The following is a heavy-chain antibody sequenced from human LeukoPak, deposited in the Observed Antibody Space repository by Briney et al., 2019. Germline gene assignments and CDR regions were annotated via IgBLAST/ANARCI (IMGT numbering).Heavy chain of an antibody. D-gene: IGHD3-10*01. J-gene: IGHJ4*02. CDR3: TTYLNLVRGVIILVDY. Sequence: GGSLRLSCAASGFTFSNAWMSWVRQAPGKGLEWVGRIKSKTDGGTTDYAAPVKGRFTISRDDSKNTLYLQMNSLKTEDTAVYYCTTYLNLVRGVIILVDYWGQGTLVTVSS. CDR1: GFTFSNAW. V-gene: IGHV3-15*01. CDR2: IKSKTDGGTT.